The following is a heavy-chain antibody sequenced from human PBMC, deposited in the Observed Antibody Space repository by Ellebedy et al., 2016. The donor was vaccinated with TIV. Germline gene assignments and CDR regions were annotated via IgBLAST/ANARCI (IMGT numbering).Heavy chain of an antibody. Sequence: GSLRLXCAVYGGSFSGYYWSWIRQPPGKGLEWIGEINHSGSTNYNPSLKSRVTISVDTSKNQFSLKLSSVTAADTAVYYCAREPSYYDILTGYYWVDGMDVWGQGTTVTVSS. CDR3: AREPSYYDILTGYYWVDGMDV. J-gene: IGHJ6*02. CDR2: INHSGST. CDR1: GGSFSGYY. D-gene: IGHD3-9*01. V-gene: IGHV4-34*01.